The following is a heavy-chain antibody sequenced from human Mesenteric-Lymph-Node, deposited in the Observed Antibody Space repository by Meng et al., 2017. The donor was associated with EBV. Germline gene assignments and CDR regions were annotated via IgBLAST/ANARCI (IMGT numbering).Heavy chain of an antibody. CDR2: IYFTGST. D-gene: IGHD4-11*01. V-gene: IGHV4-61*01. CDR3: AREGTTVTRWFDP. Sequence: QVQMQESGPRLVKPSETLSLSCNVSGDSVSSGNNYWSWIRQSPGGGLEWIGNIYFTGSTFYNPALKSRVTISGDTSKNQFSLKLTSVTAADTAVYYCAREGTTVTRWFDPWGPGTLVTVSS. CDR1: GDSVSSGNNY. J-gene: IGHJ5*02.